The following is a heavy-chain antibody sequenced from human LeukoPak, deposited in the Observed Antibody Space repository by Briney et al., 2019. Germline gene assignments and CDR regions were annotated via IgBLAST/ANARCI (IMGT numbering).Heavy chain of an antibody. D-gene: IGHD1-26*01. Sequence: GGSLRLSCAASGFISNNAWMSWVRQVPGKGLEWVGRIKSKINGGTTDYAAPVKGRFTISGDDSKNTVYLQMNSLKIEDTAVYYCTAERGSYYVFWGQGTLVTVSS. CDR2: IKSKINGGTT. J-gene: IGHJ4*02. CDR1: GFISNNAW. CDR3: TAERGSYYVF. V-gene: IGHV3-15*01.